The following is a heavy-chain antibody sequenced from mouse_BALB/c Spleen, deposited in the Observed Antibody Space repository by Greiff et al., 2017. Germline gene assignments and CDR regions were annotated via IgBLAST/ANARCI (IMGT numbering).Heavy chain of an antibody. Sequence: VKLVESGPGLVAPSQSLSITCTVSGFSLTSYGVHWVRQPPGKGLEWLGVIWAGGSTNYNSALMSRLSISKDNSKSQVFLKMNSLQTDDTAMYYCARVLITTVAYYYAMDYWGQGTSVTVSS. CDR3: ARVLITTVAYYYAMDY. CDR2: IWAGGST. D-gene: IGHD1-1*01. V-gene: IGHV2-9*02. CDR1: GFSLTSYG. J-gene: IGHJ4*01.